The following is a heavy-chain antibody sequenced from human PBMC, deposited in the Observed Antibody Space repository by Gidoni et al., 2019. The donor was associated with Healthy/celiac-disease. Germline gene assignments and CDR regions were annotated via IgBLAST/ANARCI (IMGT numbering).Heavy chain of an antibody. J-gene: IGHJ6*02. CDR2: IIPIFGTA. Sequence: QVQLVQSGAEVKKPGSSVKVSCKASGGTSSSYAISRGRQAPGQGLEWMGGIIPIFGTANYAQKFQGRVTITADESTSTAYMELSSLRSEDTAVYYCARVCSSTSCYGAYYYYGMDVWGQGTTVTVSS. CDR1: GGTSSSYA. V-gene: IGHV1-69*01. D-gene: IGHD2-2*01. CDR3: ARVCSSTSCYGAYYYYGMDV.